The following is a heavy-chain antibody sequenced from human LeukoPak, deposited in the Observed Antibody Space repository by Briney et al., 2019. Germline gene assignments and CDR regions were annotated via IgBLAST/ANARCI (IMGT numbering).Heavy chain of an antibody. CDR1: GFTLSNYS. CDR3: ARGEYYYDSSGYYLGRYYFDY. CDR2: ISSSSSYI. V-gene: IGHV3-21*01. Sequence: GGSLRLSCAASGFTLSNYSMNWVRQAPGKGLEWVSSISSSSSYIYYADSVKGRFTISRDNAKNSLYLQMNSLRAEDTAVYYCARGEYYYDSSGYYLGRYYFDYWGQGTLVTVSS. J-gene: IGHJ4*02. D-gene: IGHD3-22*01.